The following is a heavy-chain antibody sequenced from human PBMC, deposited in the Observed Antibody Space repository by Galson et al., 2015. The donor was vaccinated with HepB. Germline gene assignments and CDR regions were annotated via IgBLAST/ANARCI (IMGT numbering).Heavy chain of an antibody. D-gene: IGHD1-1*01. V-gene: IGHV3-23*01. J-gene: IGHJ4*02. Sequence: GVCGGYSGIGWVRQRSVEGLDWGSGIGSSARTYNTSPVIGRFAVSRHKSKNTVFLQMNSLRAENTAEYFCAVNMKRGTSDYWGQGTRVTVSS. CDR1: GVCGGYSG. CDR3: AVNMKRGTSDY. CDR2: IGSSART.